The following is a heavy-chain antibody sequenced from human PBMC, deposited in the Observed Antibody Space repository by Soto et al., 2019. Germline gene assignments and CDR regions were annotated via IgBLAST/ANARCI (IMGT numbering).Heavy chain of an antibody. Sequence: VQLVESGGGLIQPGGSLRLSCAASGFIVRSNYMTWVRQAPGKGLEWVSVIYSSGNIYYPDSVKGRFTTSRDNSQNSFFLQMKGLRAEDTAVYYCARDSGMIRGNYGMDVWGQGTTVIVSS. V-gene: IGHV3-53*01. CDR1: GFIVRSNY. D-gene: IGHD3-10*01. CDR3: ARDSGMIRGNYGMDV. J-gene: IGHJ6*02. CDR2: IYSSGNI.